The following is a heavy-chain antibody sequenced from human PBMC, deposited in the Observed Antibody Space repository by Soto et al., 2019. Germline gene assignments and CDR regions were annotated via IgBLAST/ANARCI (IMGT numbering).Heavy chain of an antibody. CDR2: IKSKSDDGTT. Sequence: EVQLVESGGGLVKPGGSLRLSCAASELTFSNAWMSWVRQAPGKGLEWVGRIKSKSDDGTTDYAAPLKGRFIISRDDSKNTVFLQMSSLKTEDTAVYYCTIDPMRCSGVSCYGPFDHWGQGTLVTVSS. CDR1: ELTFSNAW. V-gene: IGHV3-15*01. D-gene: IGHD2-15*01. CDR3: TIDPMRCSGVSCYGPFDH. J-gene: IGHJ4*02.